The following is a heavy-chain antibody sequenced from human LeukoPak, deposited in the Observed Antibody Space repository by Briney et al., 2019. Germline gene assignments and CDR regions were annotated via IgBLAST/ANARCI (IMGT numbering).Heavy chain of an antibody. D-gene: IGHD3-22*01. Sequence: PGGSLRLSCAASGFTVSDSAVHWVRQASGKGLEWVGSIRSKAKSYATAYAASVKGRFTISRDDSETTAYLQMNSLKTEDTAVYYCTHYYDGSGYYGAFDSWGQGTMVTVSS. J-gene: IGHJ3*02. V-gene: IGHV3-73*01. CDR2: IRSKAKSYAT. CDR1: GFTVSDSA. CDR3: THYYDGSGYYGAFDS.